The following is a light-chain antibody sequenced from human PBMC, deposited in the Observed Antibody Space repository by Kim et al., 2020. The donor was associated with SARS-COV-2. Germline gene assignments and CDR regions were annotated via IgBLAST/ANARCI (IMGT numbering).Light chain of an antibody. CDR3: QQRANWPIT. J-gene: IGKJ5*01. CDR1: QSVSRQ. Sequence: EIVLTQSPATLSLSPGERATLSCRASQSVSRQLAWYQQKPGQAPRLLLYDSSNRATGIPARFSGSGSGTDFTLTISSLEPEDFAVYYCQQRANWPITFGQGTRLEIK. V-gene: IGKV3-11*01. CDR2: DSS.